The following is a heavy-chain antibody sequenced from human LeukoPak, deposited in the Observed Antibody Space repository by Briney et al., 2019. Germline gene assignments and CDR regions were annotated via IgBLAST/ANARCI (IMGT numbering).Heavy chain of an antibody. Sequence: QPGRSLRLSCAASGFTLSTSAMNWVRQAPGKGLEWVPGIGASGVTAFYADSVKGRFTISRDNSKNTLFLQMNSLRAEDTAVYYCAKVDKYLDGSSGYNYLTYWGQGTLATVSS. J-gene: IGHJ4*02. D-gene: IGHD3-22*01. V-gene: IGHV3-23*01. CDR3: AKVDKYLDGSSGYNYLTY. CDR2: IGASGVTA. CDR1: GFTLSTSA.